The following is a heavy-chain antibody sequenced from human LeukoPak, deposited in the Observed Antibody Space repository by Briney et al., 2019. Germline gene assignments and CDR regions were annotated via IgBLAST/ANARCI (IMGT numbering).Heavy chain of an antibody. Sequence: GGSLRLSCATSGFTFSSYAVSWVRQAPGKGLEWVSAITVSGGGTYYADSVKGRFTISRDNSKNTLFLQMNSLRAEDTAVYYCARRIDWSHDYWGQGTLVTVSS. CDR3: ARRIDWSHDY. CDR1: GFTFSSYA. J-gene: IGHJ4*02. V-gene: IGHV3-23*01. D-gene: IGHD3-9*01. CDR2: ITVSGGGT.